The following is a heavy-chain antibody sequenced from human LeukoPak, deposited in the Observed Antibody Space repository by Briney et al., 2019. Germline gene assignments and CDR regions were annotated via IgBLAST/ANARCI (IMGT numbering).Heavy chain of an antibody. V-gene: IGHV3-53*01. CDR2: IYSGGST. CDR3: ARSPANKGY. D-gene: IGHD1/OR15-1a*01. J-gene: IGHJ4*02. Sequence: GGSLRLSCAASGFTFSSYGMHWVRQAPGKGLEWVSVIYSGGSTYYADSVKGRFTISRDNSKNTLYLQMNSLRAEDTAVYYCARSPANKGYWGQGTLVTVSS. CDR1: GFTFSSYG.